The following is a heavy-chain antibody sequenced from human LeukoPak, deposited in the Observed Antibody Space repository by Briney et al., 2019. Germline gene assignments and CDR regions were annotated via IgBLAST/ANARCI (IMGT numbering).Heavy chain of an antibody. V-gene: IGHV4-34*01. D-gene: IGHD3-22*01. CDR3: ARVGGWYYYDSGGYLDY. J-gene: IGHJ4*02. CDR1: GGSFSGYY. CDR2: INHSGST. Sequence: SETLSLTCAVYGGSFSGYYWSWIRQPPGKGLEWIGEINHSGSTNYNPSLKSRVTISVDTSRNQFSLKLSSVTAADTAVYYCARVGGWYYYDSGGYLDYWGQGTLVTVSS.